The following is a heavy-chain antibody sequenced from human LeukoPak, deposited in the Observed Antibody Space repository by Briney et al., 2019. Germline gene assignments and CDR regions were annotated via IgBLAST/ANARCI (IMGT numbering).Heavy chain of an antibody. V-gene: IGHV4-4*07. CDR1: GGSISSYY. D-gene: IGHD3-3*01. Sequence: SETLSLTCSVSGGSISSYYWSWIRQAAGKGLEWIGHVYSSGSTNYNPSLQSRVTISMDTSKNQFSLKLTSVTAADTAVYYCAREPNYDVVSGFLHTLNTWGQGTLVSVSS. CDR2: VYSSGST. J-gene: IGHJ5*02. CDR3: AREPNYDVVSGFLHTLNT.